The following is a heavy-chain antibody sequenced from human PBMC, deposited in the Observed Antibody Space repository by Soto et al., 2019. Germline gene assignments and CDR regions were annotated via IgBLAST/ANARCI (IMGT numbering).Heavy chain of an antibody. CDR2: INAGNGNT. CDR1: GYTFTSYA. J-gene: IGHJ6*03. Sequence: ASVKVSCKASGYTFTSYAMHWVRQAPGQRLEWMGWINAGNGNTKYSQKFQGRVTITRDTSASTAYMELSSLRSEDTAVYYCAMIKSGYPVTPMDVWGKGTTVTVSS. D-gene: IGHD5-12*01. V-gene: IGHV1-3*01. CDR3: AMIKSGYPVTPMDV.